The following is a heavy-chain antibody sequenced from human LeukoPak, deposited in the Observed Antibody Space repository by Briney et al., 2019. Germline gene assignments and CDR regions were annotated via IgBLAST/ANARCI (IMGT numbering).Heavy chain of an antibody. J-gene: IGHJ6*03. CDR3: ATGILAAAGLYYYYYMDV. CDR1: GYTLTELS. D-gene: IGHD6-13*01. CDR2: FDPEDGET. Sequence: ASVKVSCKVSGYTLTELSMHWVRQAPGKGLEWMGGFDPEDGETIYAQKFQGRVTMTEDTSTDTAYMELSSLRSEDTAVYYCATGILAAAGLYYYYYMDVWGKGTTVTVSS. V-gene: IGHV1-24*01.